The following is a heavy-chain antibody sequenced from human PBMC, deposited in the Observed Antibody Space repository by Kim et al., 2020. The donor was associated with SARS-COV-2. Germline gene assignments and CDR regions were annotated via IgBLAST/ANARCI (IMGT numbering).Heavy chain of an antibody. J-gene: IGHJ6*01. V-gene: IGHV4-38-2*02. CDR1: GYSISSGYY. D-gene: IGHD3-3*01. Sequence: SETLSLTCTVSGYSISSGYYWGWIRQPPGKGLEWIGSIYHSGSTYYNPSLKSRVTISVDTSKNQFSLKLSSVTAADTSVYYCARTDYDFWSGYLYYYYY. CDR3: ARTDYDFWSGYLYYYYY. CDR2: IYHSGST.